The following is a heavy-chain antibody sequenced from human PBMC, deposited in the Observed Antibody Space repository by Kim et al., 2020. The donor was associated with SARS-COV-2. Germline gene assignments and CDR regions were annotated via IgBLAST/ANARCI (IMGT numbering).Heavy chain of an antibody. D-gene: IGHD3-22*01. CDR2: IYYSGST. Sequence: SETLSLTCTVSGGSISSSSYYWGWIRQPPGKGLEWIGSIYYSGSTYYNPSLKSRVTISVDTSKNQFSLKLSSVTAADTAVYYCAREGDSSGYRDYWGQGTLVTVSS. CDR1: GGSISSSSYY. J-gene: IGHJ4*02. CDR3: AREGDSSGYRDY. V-gene: IGHV4-39*07.